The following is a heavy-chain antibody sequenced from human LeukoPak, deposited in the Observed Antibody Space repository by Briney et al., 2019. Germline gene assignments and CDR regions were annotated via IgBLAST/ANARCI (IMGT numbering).Heavy chain of an antibody. CDR3: AKGDPSYLSPIDY. CDR1: GFPFSNHA. CDR2: FSGSGGST. D-gene: IGHD1-26*01. Sequence: GGSLRLSCSSSGFPFSNHAMSRFPQAPEKGLEWVSAFSGSGGSTYYADSVKGRFTISRDNSENTLYLQMYSLRVEDTAVYYCAKGDPSYLSPIDYWGQGTLVTVSS. J-gene: IGHJ4*02. V-gene: IGHV3-23*01.